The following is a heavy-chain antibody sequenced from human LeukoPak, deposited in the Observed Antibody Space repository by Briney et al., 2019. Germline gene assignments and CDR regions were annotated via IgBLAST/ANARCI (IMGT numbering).Heavy chain of an antibody. D-gene: IGHD6-13*01. CDR3: ARDYRGAAGGRFDF. Sequence: GGSLRLSCAASGFTFSSYGMHWVRQAPGKGLEWVAFIRYDGSNKYYADSVKGRFTISRDNSKNSLYLQMNSLRAEDTAVYYCARDYRGAAGGRFDFWGQGTLVTVSS. J-gene: IGHJ4*02. CDR1: GFTFSSYG. CDR2: IRYDGSNK. V-gene: IGHV3-30*02.